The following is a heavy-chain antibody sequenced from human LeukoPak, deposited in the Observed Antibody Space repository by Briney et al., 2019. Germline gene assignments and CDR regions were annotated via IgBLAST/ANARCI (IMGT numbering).Heavy chain of an antibody. V-gene: IGHV3-30*02. CDR1: GFIFDTHD. D-gene: IGHD1-26*01. CDR3: AKPSGSGVDY. J-gene: IGHJ4*02. CDR2: IRSDGYHT. Sequence: PGGSLRLSCGASGFIFDTHDMHWVRQAPGKGLEWVAFIRSDGYHTYYADSVKGRFTITRDNSKNTLYLQMNSLRLKDMALYYCAKPSGSGVDYWGRGTRVTVSS.